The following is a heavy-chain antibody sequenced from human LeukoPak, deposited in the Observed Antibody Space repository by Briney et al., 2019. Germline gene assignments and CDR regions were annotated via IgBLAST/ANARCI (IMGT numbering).Heavy chain of an antibody. J-gene: IGHJ4*02. D-gene: IGHD4-17*01. CDR2: ISSSSSTI. CDR3: AREGDHGDPSGNY. V-gene: IGHV3-48*01. CDR1: GFTFSSYS. Sequence: PGGSLRLSCAASGFTFSSYSMNWVRQAPGKGLEWVSYISSSSSTIYYADSVKGRFTISRDNAKNSLYLQMNSLRAEDTAVYYCAREGDHGDPSGNYWGQGTLVTVSS.